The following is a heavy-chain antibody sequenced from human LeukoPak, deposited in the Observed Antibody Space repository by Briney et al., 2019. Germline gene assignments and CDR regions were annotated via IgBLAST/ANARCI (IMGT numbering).Heavy chain of an antibody. V-gene: IGHV5-10-1*01. CDR3: ARHRGTSYSFDY. J-gene: IGHJ4*02. CDR1: GYSFTSYW. CDR2: IDPSDSYT. Sequence: GESPKISCKGSGYSFTSYWITWVRQMPGKGLEWMGRIDPSDSYTNYSPSFQGHVTISGDKSISTAYLQWSSLKASDTAMYYCARHRGTSYSFDYWGQGTLVTVPS. D-gene: IGHD1-26*01.